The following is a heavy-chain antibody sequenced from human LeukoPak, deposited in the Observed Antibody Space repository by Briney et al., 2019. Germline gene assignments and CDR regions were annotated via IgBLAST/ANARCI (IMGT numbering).Heavy chain of an antibody. CDR3: ARRPLEMATIMFAFDI. V-gene: IGHV1-46*01. Sequence: ASVKVSCKASGYTFTSYYIHWVRQAPGQGLEWMGLINPSGGSTNYAQKFQGRVTMTRDTSTSTVYMELSSLRSEDTAVYYCARRPLEMATIMFAFDIWGQGTMVTVSS. D-gene: IGHD5-24*01. CDR1: GYTFTSYY. J-gene: IGHJ3*02. CDR2: INPSGGST.